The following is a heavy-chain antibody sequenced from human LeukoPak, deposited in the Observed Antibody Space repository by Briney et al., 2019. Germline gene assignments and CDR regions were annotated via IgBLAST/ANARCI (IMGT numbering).Heavy chain of an antibody. CDR3: ARDGRAGSLFAY. J-gene: IGHJ4*02. D-gene: IGHD6-19*01. CDR2: IYYSGST. Sequence: PSETLSLTCTVSGGSISSGGYYWSWIRQHPGKGLEWIGYIYYSGSTYYNPSLKSRVTISVDTSKNQLSLKLSSVTAADTAIYYCARDGRAGSLFAYWGQGTLVTVSS. CDR1: GGSISSGGYY. V-gene: IGHV4-31*03.